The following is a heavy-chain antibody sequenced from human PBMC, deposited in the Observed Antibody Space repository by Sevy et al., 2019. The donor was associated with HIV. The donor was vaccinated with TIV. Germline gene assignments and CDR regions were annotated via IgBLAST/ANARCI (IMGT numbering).Heavy chain of an antibody. CDR3: AREAGSTYYGLIDF. Sequence: ASVKVFCKASGYTFTDNYVYWVRQAPGQGLEWMGRINPKSGGTKYAQNFQGRFTMTRDTSISTAYMEVTRLRFDDTDLYYCAREAGSTYYGLIDFRGQGSLVTVSS. CDR1: GYTFTDNY. D-gene: IGHD1-26*01. J-gene: IGHJ4*02. CDR2: INPKSGGT. V-gene: IGHV1-2*05.